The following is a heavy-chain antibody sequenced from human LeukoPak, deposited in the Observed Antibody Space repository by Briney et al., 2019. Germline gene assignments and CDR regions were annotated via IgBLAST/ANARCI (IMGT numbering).Heavy chain of an antibody. CDR3: ARESADYYDSSGYPNWFDP. J-gene: IGHJ5*02. V-gene: IGHV1-2*02. D-gene: IGHD3-22*01. Sequence: ASVKVSCKASGYTFTSYYMHWVRQAPGQGLEWMGWINPNSGGTNYAQKFQGRVTMTRDTSISTAYMELSRLRSDDTAVYYCARESADYYDSSGYPNWFDPWGQGTLVTVSS. CDR2: INPNSGGT. CDR1: GYTFTSYY.